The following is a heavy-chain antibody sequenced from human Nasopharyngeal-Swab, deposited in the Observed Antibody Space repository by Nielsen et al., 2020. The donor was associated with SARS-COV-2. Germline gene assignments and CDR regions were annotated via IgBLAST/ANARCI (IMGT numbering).Heavy chain of an antibody. CDR2: ISSSSSYI. D-gene: IGHD6-13*01. J-gene: IGHJ4*02. Sequence: GESLKISCAASGFTFSSYSMNWVRQAPGKGLEWVSSISSSSSYIYYADSVKGRFTISRDNAKNSLYLQMNSLRAEDTALYYCAKLPRIAAAGTSVDYWGQGTLVTVSS. CDR1: GFTFSSYS. CDR3: AKLPRIAAAGTSVDY. V-gene: IGHV3-21*04.